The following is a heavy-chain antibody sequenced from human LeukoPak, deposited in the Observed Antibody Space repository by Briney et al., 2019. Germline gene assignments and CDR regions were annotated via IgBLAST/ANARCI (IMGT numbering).Heavy chain of an antibody. J-gene: IGHJ4*02. CDR1: GYTFTGYY. V-gene: IGHV1-2*02. CDR3: AREYASSSGWTYYFDY. CDR2: INPNSGGT. D-gene: IGHD6-19*01. Sequence: GASVKVSCKASGYTFTGYYMHWVRQAPGQGLEWMGWINPNSGGTNYAQKFQGRVTMTRDTSISTAYMELSRLRSDDTAVYYCAREYASSSGWTYYFDYWGLGTLVTVSS.